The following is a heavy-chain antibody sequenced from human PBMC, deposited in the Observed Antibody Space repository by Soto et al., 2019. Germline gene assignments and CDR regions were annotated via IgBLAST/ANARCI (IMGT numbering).Heavy chain of an antibody. CDR1: GYSFTSYW. CDR2: IYPGDSDT. Sequence: EVQLVQSGAEVKKPGESLKISCKGSGYSFTSYWIGWLRPMPGKGLEWMGIIYPGDSDTRYSPSFQGQVTISADNPIRTGHLQWSSLKASDTAMYYCARRRWGIDWFDPWGQGTLVTVAS. CDR3: ARRRWGIDWFDP. V-gene: IGHV5-51*01. J-gene: IGHJ5*02. D-gene: IGHD6-13*01.